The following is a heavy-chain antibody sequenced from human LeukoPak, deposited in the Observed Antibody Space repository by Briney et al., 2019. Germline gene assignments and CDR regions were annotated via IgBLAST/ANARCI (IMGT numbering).Heavy chain of an antibody. CDR1: GYTFTGYY. Sequence: ASVKVSCKASGYTFTGYYMHWVRQAPGQGLEWMGWINPNSGGTNYAQKFQGRVTMTRDTSISTAYMELSRLRSDDTAVYYCARDDEGIAAAGINDYWGQGTLVTVSS. J-gene: IGHJ4*02. CDR2: INPNSGGT. V-gene: IGHV1-2*02. CDR3: ARDDEGIAAAGINDY. D-gene: IGHD6-13*01.